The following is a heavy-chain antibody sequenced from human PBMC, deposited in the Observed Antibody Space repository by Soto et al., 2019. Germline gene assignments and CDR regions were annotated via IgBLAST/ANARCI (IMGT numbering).Heavy chain of an antibody. J-gene: IGHJ3*02. CDR2: ISPYNGNT. CDR3: ARVVGSGSYIAFDT. V-gene: IGHV1-18*01. Sequence: QVQLVQSGAEVKNPGASVKVSCKASGYTFSNYGISWVRQAPGQGLEWMGWISPYNGNTKYTQKFQGRVTMTTDTSTSTADMELRSLRSDDTAVFYCARVVGSGSYIAFDTWGQGTMVTVSS. D-gene: IGHD3-10*01. CDR1: GYTFSNYG.